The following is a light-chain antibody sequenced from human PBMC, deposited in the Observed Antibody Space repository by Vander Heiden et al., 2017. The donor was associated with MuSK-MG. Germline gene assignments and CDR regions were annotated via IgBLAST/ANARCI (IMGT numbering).Light chain of an antibody. CDR1: NYHLGSNT. V-gene: IGLV1-44*01. CDR3: ASWDDSLNVV. CDR2: SDN. J-gene: IGLJ2*01. Sequence: QSVLTQPPSVSATPGPRVTISCSGSNYHLGSNTVAWYRQLPGTAPKLLIYSDNQRPSEVPDRFSGSKSGTSASLAISGLRSEDEASYYCASWDDSLNVVFGGGTKLTV.